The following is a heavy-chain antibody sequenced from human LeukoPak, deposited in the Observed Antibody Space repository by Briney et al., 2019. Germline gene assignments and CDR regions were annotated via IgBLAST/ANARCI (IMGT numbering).Heavy chain of an antibody. CDR1: GGSISSSSYY. Sequence: SETLSLTCTVSGGSISSSSYYWGWIRQPPGKGLEWIGSIYYSGSTYYNPSLKSRVTISVDTSKNQFSLKLSSVTAADTAVYYCARFTTVTTFIDYWGQGTLVTVSS. CDR2: IYYSGST. J-gene: IGHJ4*02. D-gene: IGHD4-17*01. V-gene: IGHV4-39*07. CDR3: ARFTTVTTFIDY.